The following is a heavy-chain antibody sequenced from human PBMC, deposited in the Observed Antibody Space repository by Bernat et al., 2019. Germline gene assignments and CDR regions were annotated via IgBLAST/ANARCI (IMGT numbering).Heavy chain of an antibody. CDR2: IWYDGINK. CDR3: ARDSGSYSSSMGDY. D-gene: IGHD6-6*01. V-gene: IGHV3-33*01. J-gene: IGHJ4*02. CDR1: GFTFSSYG. Sequence: VQLLESGGGLVQPGGSLRLSCAASGFTFSSYGMHWVRQAPGKGLEWVAVIWYDGINKYYADSVKGRFTISRDNSKNTLYLQMNSLRAEDTAVYYCARDSGSYSSSMGDYWGQGTLVTVSS.